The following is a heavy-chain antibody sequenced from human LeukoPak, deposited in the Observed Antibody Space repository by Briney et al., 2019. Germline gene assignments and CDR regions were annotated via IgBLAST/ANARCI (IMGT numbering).Heavy chain of an antibody. CDR2: FDPEDGET. J-gene: IGHJ4*02. CDR1: GYTFTSYY. Sequence: GASVKVSCKASGYTFTSYYMHWVRQAPGKGLEWMGGFDPEDGETIYAQKFQGRVTMTEDTSTDTAYMELSSLRSEDTAVYYCATDRRSHVLLWFGELYYWGQGTLVTVSS. V-gene: IGHV1-24*01. CDR3: ATDRRSHVLLWFGELYY. D-gene: IGHD3-10*01.